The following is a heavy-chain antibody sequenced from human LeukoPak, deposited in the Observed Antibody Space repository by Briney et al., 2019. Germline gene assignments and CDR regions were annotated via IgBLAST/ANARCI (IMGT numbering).Heavy chain of an antibody. J-gene: IGHJ6*03. D-gene: IGHD1-26*01. CDR1: AGFISSSSYY. CDR3: ARGIRELLGYYYYYMDV. V-gene: IGHV4-39*01. CDR2: IYYSGST. Sequence: PSETLSLTCTVSAGFISSSSYYWGWIRQPPGKGLEWIGTIYYSGSTYYNPSLNSRVTISVDTSKNQFSLKLSSVTAADTAVYYCARGIRELLGYYYYYMDVWGKGTTVTVSS.